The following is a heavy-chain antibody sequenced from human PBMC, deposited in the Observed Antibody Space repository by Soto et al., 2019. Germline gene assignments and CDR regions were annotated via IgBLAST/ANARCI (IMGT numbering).Heavy chain of an antibody. V-gene: IGHV4-59*08. D-gene: IGHD6-13*01. CDR1: GGSISGFY. Sequence: SETLSLTCTVPGGSISGFYWSWIRQPPGKGLEWIGYIYYSGSTNYNPSLKSRVTISVETSKNQFSLKLSSVTAADTAVYYCARLHSSIRTRWFDPWGQGTLVTVSS. CDR3: ARLHSSIRTRWFDP. J-gene: IGHJ5*02. CDR2: IYYSGST.